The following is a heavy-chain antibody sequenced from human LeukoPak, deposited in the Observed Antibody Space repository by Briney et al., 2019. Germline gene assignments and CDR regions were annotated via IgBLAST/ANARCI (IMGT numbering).Heavy chain of an antibody. V-gene: IGHV3-11*01. J-gene: IGHJ6*02. D-gene: IGHD2-15*01. CDR3: DFVRVVAAPYYYYGIDV. CDR1: GFTFSDYY. CDR2: ISSSGSTI. Sequence: PGGSLRLSCAASGFTFSDYYMSWIRQAPGKGLEWVSYISSSGSTIYYADSVKGRFTISRDNAKNSLYLQMNSLRAEDTAVYARDFVRVVAAPYYYYGIDVWGQGTTVTVSS.